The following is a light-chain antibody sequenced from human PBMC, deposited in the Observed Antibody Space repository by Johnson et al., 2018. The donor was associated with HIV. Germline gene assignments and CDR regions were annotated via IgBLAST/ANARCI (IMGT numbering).Light chain of an antibody. Sequence: QSVLTQPPSVSAAPGQKVTISCSGSSSNIGNNYVSWYQQLPGTAPKLLIYDYDKRPSGIPDRFSGSKSGTSATLGITGIQTGDEADYHCGTWDTSLSGGVFGTGTKVTVL. CDR3: GTWDTSLSGGV. CDR1: SSNIGNNY. J-gene: IGLJ1*01. V-gene: IGLV1-51*01. CDR2: DYD.